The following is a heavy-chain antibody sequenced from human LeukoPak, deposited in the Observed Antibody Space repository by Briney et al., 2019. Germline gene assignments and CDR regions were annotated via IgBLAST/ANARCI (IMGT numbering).Heavy chain of an antibody. Sequence: ASVKVSCKASGHTFTNYYMHWVRQAPGQGLEWMGVINPNGGGTSYAQKFQGRVTMTRDTSTSTVYMELSSLRSEDTAVYYCAAWGSSSSPLPGMDVWGQGTTVTVSS. D-gene: IGHD6-13*01. V-gene: IGHV1-46*01. CDR1: GHTFTNYY. CDR3: AAWGSSSSPLPGMDV. CDR2: INPNGGGT. J-gene: IGHJ6*02.